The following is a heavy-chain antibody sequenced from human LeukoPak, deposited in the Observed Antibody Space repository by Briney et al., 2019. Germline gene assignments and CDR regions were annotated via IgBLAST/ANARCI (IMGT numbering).Heavy chain of an antibody. CDR3: ARALCINGICEWFDP. J-gene: IGHJ5*02. CDR2: IETSRST. D-gene: IGHD2-8*01. V-gene: IGHV4-61*02. Sequence: SETLSLTCTVCGASISSGGYFWSWIRQPAGKGVEWIRRIETSRSTNYNPSLKSRVTISVDPYKNQFSLKLRSVTAADTAVYYCARALCINGICEWFDPWGQGTLVTVSS. CDR1: GASISSGGYF.